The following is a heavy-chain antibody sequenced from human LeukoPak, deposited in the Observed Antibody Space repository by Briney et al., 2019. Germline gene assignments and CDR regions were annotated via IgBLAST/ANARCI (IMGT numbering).Heavy chain of an antibody. V-gene: IGHV3-30*18. Sequence: GGSLRLSCAASGFTSSSYGMHWVRQAPGKGLEWVAVISDGGSNKYYGDSVKGRFTISRDNSKNTLYLQMNSLRAEDTAVYYCAKDRGYSSSWYVFGYWGQGTLVTVSS. D-gene: IGHD6-13*01. J-gene: IGHJ4*02. CDR1: GFTSSSYG. CDR2: ISDGGSNK. CDR3: AKDRGYSSSWYVFGY.